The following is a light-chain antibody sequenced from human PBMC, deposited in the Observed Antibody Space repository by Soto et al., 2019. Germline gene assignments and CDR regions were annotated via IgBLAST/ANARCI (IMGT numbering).Light chain of an antibody. CDR1: QSVSSH. Sequence: EIVMTQSPATLSVSPGEGATVSCRASQSVSSHLAWYQNKTGQAPRLLSYDASTRATGIPARFSGSGSGTEFNLTISRLQSEDFAVYECQHYHGWTITFGQGTRLEIK. CDR3: QHYHGWTIT. V-gene: IGKV3-15*01. J-gene: IGKJ5*01. CDR2: DAS.